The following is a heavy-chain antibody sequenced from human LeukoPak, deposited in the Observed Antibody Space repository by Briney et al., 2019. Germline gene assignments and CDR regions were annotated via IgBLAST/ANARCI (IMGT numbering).Heavy chain of an antibody. V-gene: IGHV3-48*04. CDR2: ISTTSSTI. CDR1: GFNFSSYH. J-gene: IGHJ4*02. Sequence: GGSLRLSCAASGFNFSSYHMNWVRQAPGKGLEWVSYISTTSSTIYYADSVKGRFTISRDNAKNSLYLQMNSLRVEDTAVYYCARERYSSSSYFDYWGQGSLVTVSS. CDR3: ARERYSSSSYFDY. D-gene: IGHD6-19*01.